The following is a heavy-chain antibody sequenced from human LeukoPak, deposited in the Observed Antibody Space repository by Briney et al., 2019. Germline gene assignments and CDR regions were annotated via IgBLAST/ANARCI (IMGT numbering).Heavy chain of an antibody. D-gene: IGHD6-6*01. Sequence: PGGSLRLSCAASGFTFSSYWMSWVRQAPGKGLEWVAVIWYDGSNKYYADSVKGRFTISRDNSKNTLYLQMNSLRAEDTAVYYCAKVPRYSSSSYYYYYYGMDVWGQGTTVTVSS. J-gene: IGHJ6*02. CDR2: IWYDGSNK. V-gene: IGHV3-30*02. CDR3: AKVPRYSSSSYYYYYYGMDV. CDR1: GFTFSSYW.